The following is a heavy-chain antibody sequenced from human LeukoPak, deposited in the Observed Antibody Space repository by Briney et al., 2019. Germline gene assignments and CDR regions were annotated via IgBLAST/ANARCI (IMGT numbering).Heavy chain of an antibody. D-gene: IGHD6-6*01. V-gene: IGHV4-39*07. CDR2: IYYSGST. Sequence: SETLSLTCTVSGGSISSSSYYWGWIRQPPGKGLEWIGSIYYSGSTYYNPSLKSRATISVDTSKNQFSLKLSSVTAADTAVYYCAMSIAARHNWFDPWGQGTLVTVSS. CDR3: AMSIAARHNWFDP. CDR1: GGSISSSSYY. J-gene: IGHJ5*02.